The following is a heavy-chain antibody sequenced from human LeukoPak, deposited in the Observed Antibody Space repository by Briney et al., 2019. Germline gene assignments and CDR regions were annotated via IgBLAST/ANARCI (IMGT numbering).Heavy chain of an antibody. Sequence: QAGGSLRLSCAASGFSVSSNYMSWVRQGPGKGLEWVSTIYSGGSTYYADSVKGRFTISRDNSKNTLYLEANSLRVDDAAVYYCARGYYYDGSGYYFDTWGQGTLVTVSS. V-gene: IGHV3-53*01. D-gene: IGHD3-22*01. CDR3: ARGYYYDGSGYYFDT. CDR1: GFSVSSNY. J-gene: IGHJ4*02. CDR2: IYSGGST.